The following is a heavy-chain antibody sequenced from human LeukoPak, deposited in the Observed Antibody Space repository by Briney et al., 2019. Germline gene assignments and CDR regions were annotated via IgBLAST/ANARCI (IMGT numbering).Heavy chain of an antibody. D-gene: IGHD3-22*01. V-gene: IGHV1-69*06. CDR1: GYTFTSYA. J-gene: IGHJ4*02. CDR2: IIPIFGTA. CDR3: ARDGDSSSYYQNYFDY. Sequence: ASVKVSCKASGYTFTSYAISWVRQAPGQGLEWMGGIIPIFGTANYAQKFQGRVTITADKSTSTAYMELSSLRSEDAAVYYCARDGDSSSYYQNYFDYWGQGTLVTVSS.